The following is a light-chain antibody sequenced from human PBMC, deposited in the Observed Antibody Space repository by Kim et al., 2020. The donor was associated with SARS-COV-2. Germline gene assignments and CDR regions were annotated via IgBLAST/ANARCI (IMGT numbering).Light chain of an antibody. J-gene: IGLJ2*01. CDR1: NSNIDNNY. V-gene: IGLV1-51*01. CDR3: GTWDTGLSAWV. Sequence: GWRVPLYCSGSNSNIDNNYLSWHPTCPGTAPKPLIYDYNQQPTGIPDRFSGSKSGASSTLDITGLQPGDEADYYCGTWDTGLSAWVFGRGTQLTVL. CDR2: DYN.